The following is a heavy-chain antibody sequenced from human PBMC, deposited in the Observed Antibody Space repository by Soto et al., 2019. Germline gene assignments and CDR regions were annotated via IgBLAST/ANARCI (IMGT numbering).Heavy chain of an antibody. J-gene: IGHJ6*02. CDR3: AKDWTTVPYYYYGMDV. D-gene: IGHD4-17*01. V-gene: IGHV3-30*18. Sequence: GGSLRLSCAASGFTFSSYGMHWVRQAPGKGLEWVAVISYERSNKYYADFVKGRFTNSRDNSKNTLYLQMNSLRAEDTAVYYCAKDWTTVPYYYYGMDVWGQGT. CDR2: ISYERSNK. CDR1: GFTFSSYG.